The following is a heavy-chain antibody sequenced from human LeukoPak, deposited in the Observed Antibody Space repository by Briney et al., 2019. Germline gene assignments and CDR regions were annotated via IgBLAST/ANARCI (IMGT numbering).Heavy chain of an antibody. CDR2: INHSGST. D-gene: IGHD2-15*01. Sequence: SETLSLTCAVYGGSFSSYYRSWIRQPPGKGLEWIGEINHSGSTNYNPSLKSRVTISVDTSKNQFSLKLSSVTAADTAVYYCARGHTLAFDIWGQGTMVTVSS. V-gene: IGHV4-34*01. CDR1: GGSFSSYY. CDR3: ARGHTLAFDI. J-gene: IGHJ3*02.